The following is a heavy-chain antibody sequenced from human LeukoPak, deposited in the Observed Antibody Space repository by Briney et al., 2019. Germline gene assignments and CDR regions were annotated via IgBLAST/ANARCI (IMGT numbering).Heavy chain of an antibody. CDR3: AKLDPVGASAFDY. CDR2: IDQDGREK. D-gene: IGHD1-26*01. Sequence: GGSLRLSCAASGFTFSIFWMSWVRQAPGKGLEWVANIDQDGREKSFVDSVKGRFSISRDNAKNTLYLQMNSLRAEDTAVYYCAKLDPVGASAFDYWGQGTLVTVSS. J-gene: IGHJ4*02. V-gene: IGHV3-7*03. CDR1: GFTFSIFW.